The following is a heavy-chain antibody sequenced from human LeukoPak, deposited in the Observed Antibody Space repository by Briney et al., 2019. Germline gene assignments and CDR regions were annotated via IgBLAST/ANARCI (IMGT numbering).Heavy chain of an antibody. CDR1: GYTFTSYG. CDR2: ISAYNGNT. J-gene: IGHJ4*02. CDR3: ARAEGIIPKTGTELLDY. Sequence: GASVKVSCKASGYTFTSYGISWVRQAPGQRLEWMGWISAYNGNTNYAQKLQGRVTMTTDTSTSTAYMELRSLRSDDTAVYYCARAEGIIPKTGTELLDYWGQGTLVTVSS. D-gene: IGHD1-1*01. V-gene: IGHV1-18*01.